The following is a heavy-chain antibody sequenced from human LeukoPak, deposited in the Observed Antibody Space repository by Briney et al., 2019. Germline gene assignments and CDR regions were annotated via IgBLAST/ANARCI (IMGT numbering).Heavy chain of an antibody. V-gene: IGHV1-18*01. D-gene: IGHD2-21*01. J-gene: IGHJ4*02. CDR2: ISAYNGNT. Sequence: ASVKVSCKASGYTFTSYDINWVRQAPGQGLEWMGWISAYNGNTNYAQKLQGRVTMTTDTSASTAYMELRSLRSDDTAVYYCARVSNCGGDCYSGPFDYWGQGTLVTVSS. CDR3: ARVSNCGGDCYSGPFDY. CDR1: GYTFTSYD.